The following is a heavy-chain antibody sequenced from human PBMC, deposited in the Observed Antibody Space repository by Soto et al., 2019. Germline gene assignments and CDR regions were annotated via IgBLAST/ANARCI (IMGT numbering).Heavy chain of an antibody. D-gene: IGHD3-22*01. J-gene: IGHJ5*02. CDR2: ISGSGGSK. CDR3: AKEGYYYDSSGYYYGWFDP. Sequence: EVQLLESGGGLVQPGGSLRLSCAASGFTFSSYAMSWVRQAPGKGLEWVSAISGSGGSKSYAGSVKGRFTISRDNSKNTLYLQMNSLRAEDTAVYYCAKEGYYYDSSGYYYGWFDPWGQGTLVTVSS. CDR1: GFTFSSYA. V-gene: IGHV3-23*01.